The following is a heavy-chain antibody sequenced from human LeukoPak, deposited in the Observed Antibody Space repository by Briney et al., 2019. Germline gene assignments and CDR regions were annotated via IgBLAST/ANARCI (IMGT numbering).Heavy chain of an antibody. Sequence: ASVKVSCKTSGYSENFYGITWVRQVAGQGLEWMGWISAQHGQTEYAPNSQDRVTMTTDTYTNTAYMELRSLRSDDTAVYYCARGQGELLRVGYSDYWGQGTLVTVSS. V-gene: IGHV1-18*01. CDR1: GYSENFYG. CDR2: ISAQHGQT. J-gene: IGHJ4*02. CDR3: ARGQGELLRVGYSDY. D-gene: IGHD1-26*01.